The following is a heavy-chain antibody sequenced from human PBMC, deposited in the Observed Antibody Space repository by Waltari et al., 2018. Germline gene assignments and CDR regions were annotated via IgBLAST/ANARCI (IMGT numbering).Heavy chain of an antibody. V-gene: IGHV1-2*02. CDR1: EYTFTGYY. J-gene: IGHJ4*02. CDR2: INPNSG. CDR3: ARALDYDFWSGYEDY. Sequence: QVQLVQSGAEVKKPGASVKVSCKTSEYTFTGYYMHWVRQAPGQGLEWMGWINPNSGDTSISTAYMELSRLRSDDTAVYYCARALDYDFWSGYEDYWGQGTLVTVSS. D-gene: IGHD3-3*01.